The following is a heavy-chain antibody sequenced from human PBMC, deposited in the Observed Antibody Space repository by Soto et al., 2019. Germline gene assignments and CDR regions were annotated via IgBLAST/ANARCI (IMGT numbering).Heavy chain of an antibody. CDR1: GYTFTSYY. D-gene: IGHD2-2*02. J-gene: IGHJ4*02. V-gene: IGHV1-46*01. CDR2: INPSSGTT. Sequence: SVKVSCKASGYTFTSYYMHWVRQAPGQGLEWMGIINPSSGTTSYAQKFQGRVTMTRDTSTSTVYMELSSLRSEDTAVYYCARHCSNTSCYREAIDYWGQGTLVTVSS. CDR3: ARHCSNTSCYREAIDY.